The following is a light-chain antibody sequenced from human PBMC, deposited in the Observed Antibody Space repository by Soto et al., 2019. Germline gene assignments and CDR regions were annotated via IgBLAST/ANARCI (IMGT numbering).Light chain of an antibody. V-gene: IGKV1-39*01. Sequence: DIQMTQSPSSLSASVGDRVTITCRASQGIRNDLGWYQQKPGTATKLMIYAASTLQSGVPSRFSGSRPGTDFTLTISSLHPEDVATYYCQQTFSAPSITFGQGTRLEIK. J-gene: IGKJ5*01. CDR3: QQTFSAPSIT. CDR1: QGIRND. CDR2: AAS.